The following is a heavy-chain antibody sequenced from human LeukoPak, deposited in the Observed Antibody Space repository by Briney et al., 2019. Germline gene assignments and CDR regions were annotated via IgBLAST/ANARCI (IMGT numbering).Heavy chain of an antibody. J-gene: IGHJ3*02. CDR2: IYNTNTGST. Sequence: SETLSLTCTVSGASISSYYWSWIRQPPGEGLEWIGYIYNTNTGSTNNNLSLKSRVTISADTSASQFSLKVSSVTAADTAFYYCARGALLYAGNPHDGFDIWGQGTMVTVSS. V-gene: IGHV4-59*12. CDR1: GASISSYY. D-gene: IGHD4-23*01. CDR3: ARGALLYAGNPHDGFDI.